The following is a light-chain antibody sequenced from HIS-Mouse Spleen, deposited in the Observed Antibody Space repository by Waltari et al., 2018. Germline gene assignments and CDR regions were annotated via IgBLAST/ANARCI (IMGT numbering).Light chain of an antibody. CDR2: EDN. Sequence: NFMLTQPHSVSESPGKTVTISCTRSSGSIASNYVQWHHQRPGSSPTTVIYEDNQRPSGVPDRFSGSIDSSSNSASLTISGLKTEDEADYYCQSYDSSNQVFGGGTKLTVL. V-gene: IGLV6-57*01. CDR3: QSYDSSNQV. J-gene: IGLJ3*02. CDR1: SGSIASNY.